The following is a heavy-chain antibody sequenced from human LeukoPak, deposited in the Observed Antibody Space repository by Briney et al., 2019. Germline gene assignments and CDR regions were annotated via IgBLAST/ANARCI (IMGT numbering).Heavy chain of an antibody. J-gene: IGHJ3*02. V-gene: IGHV4-59*01. CDR3: ARGYYDSSGYSNTFDI. CDR2: IYYSGST. D-gene: IGHD3-22*01. CDR1: GGSISNYY. Sequence: SETLSLTCTVSGGSISNYYWSWIRQPPGKGLEWIGYIYYSGSTNYNPSLKSRVTISIDTSKNQFSLKLSSVTAADTAVYYCARGYYDSSGYSNTFDIWGQGTMVTVSS.